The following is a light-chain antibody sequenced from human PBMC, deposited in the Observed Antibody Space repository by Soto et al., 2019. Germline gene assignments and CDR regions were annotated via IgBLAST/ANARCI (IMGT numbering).Light chain of an antibody. CDR3: QQFNNYPLT. J-gene: IGKJ4*01. CDR2: GAS. Sequence: EIVMTQSPATLSVSPGERATLSCRASQSVSSNLAWYQQKLGQAPRLLIYGASTRATGIPARFSGSGSGREFTLTISSLQPEDFATYYCQQFNNYPLTFGGGTKVDIK. CDR1: QSVSSN. V-gene: IGKV3-15*01.